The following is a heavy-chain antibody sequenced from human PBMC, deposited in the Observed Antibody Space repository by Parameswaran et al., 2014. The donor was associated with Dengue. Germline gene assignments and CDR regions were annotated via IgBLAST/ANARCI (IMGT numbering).Heavy chain of an antibody. Sequence: RWIRQPPGKGLEWVANIKHDESEKYYVDSVKGRFIISRDNAKNSLYLQMISLRAEDTAVYYCARGGNSYYGMDVWGQGDHGHRLL. J-gene: IGHJ6*02. CDR3: ARGGNSYYGMDV. D-gene: IGHD3-10*01. CDR2: IKHDESEK. V-gene: IGHV3-7*01.